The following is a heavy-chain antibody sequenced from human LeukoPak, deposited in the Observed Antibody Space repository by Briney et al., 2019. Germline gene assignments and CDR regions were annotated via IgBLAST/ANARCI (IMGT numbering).Heavy chain of an antibody. V-gene: IGHV4-39*01. CDR3: ARPLSPYYSLQVAFDI. D-gene: IGHD3-10*01. Sequence: SETLSLTCTVSGGSISSSSYYWGWIRQPPGKGLEWLGSIYYSGSTYYNPSLKSRVTISVDTSKNQFSLKLSSVTAADTAVYYCARPLSPYYSLQVAFDIWGQGTMVTVSS. J-gene: IGHJ3*02. CDR1: GGSISSSSYY. CDR2: IYYSGST.